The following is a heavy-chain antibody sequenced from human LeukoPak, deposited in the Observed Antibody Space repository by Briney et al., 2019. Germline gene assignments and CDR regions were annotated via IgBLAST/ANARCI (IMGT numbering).Heavy chain of an antibody. V-gene: IGHV4-59*13. J-gene: IGHJ5*02. D-gene: IGHD2-21*02. CDR1: GGSISSYY. CDR3: ARDKTMIAYCGGDCYSGNWFDP. Sequence: SETLSLTCTVSGGSISSYYWSWIRQPPGKGLEWIGYIYYSGSTNYNPSLKSRVTISVDTSKNQFSLKLSSVTAADTAVYYCARDKTMIAYCGGDCYSGNWFDPWGQGTLVTVSS. CDR2: IYYSGST.